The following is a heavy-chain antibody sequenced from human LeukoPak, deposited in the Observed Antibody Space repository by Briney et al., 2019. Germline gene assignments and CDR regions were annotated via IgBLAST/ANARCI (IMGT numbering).Heavy chain of an antibody. CDR1: GGSISSYY. J-gene: IGHJ4*02. CDR3: ARARLDSSGRFDY. D-gene: IGHD3-22*01. V-gene: IGHV4-59*01. Sequence: PSETLSLTCTVSGGSISSYYWSWIRQSPGKGLEWIGYIYYGGSTDYNPSLKSRVTISKDTSKTQLSLRLSSVTAADTAVYYCARARLDSSGRFDYWGQGTLVTVSS. CDR2: IYYGGST.